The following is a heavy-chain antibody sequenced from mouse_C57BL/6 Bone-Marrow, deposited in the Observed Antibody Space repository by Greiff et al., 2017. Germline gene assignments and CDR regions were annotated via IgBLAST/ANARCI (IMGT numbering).Heavy chain of an antibody. Sequence: VQLQQSGPELVKPGASVKMSCKASGYTFTDYNMHWVKQSHGKSLEWIGYINPNNGGTSYNQKFKGKATLTVNKSSSTAYMELRSLTSEDSAVYYCARSGVYDYDDAMDYWGQGTSVTVSS. V-gene: IGHV1-22*01. CDR3: ARSGVYDYDDAMDY. J-gene: IGHJ4*01. CDR1: GYTFTDYN. CDR2: INPNNGGT. D-gene: IGHD2-4*01.